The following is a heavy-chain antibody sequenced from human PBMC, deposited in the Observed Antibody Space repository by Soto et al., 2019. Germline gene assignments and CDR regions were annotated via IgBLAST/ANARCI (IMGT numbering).Heavy chain of an antibody. V-gene: IGHV3-11*04. J-gene: IGHJ6*02. Sequence: PGGSLRLSCAASGYTFSGYYMSWIRQAPGKGLEWISYIDTSGTKIYYADSVKGRFTISRDNSKNTLYLQMNSLRAEDTAVYYCAKAYYDFWSGYYKVYYYYYYGMDVWGQGTTVTVSS. CDR1: GYTFSGYY. CDR3: AKAYYDFWSGYYKVYYYYYYGMDV. CDR2: IDTSGTKI. D-gene: IGHD3-3*01.